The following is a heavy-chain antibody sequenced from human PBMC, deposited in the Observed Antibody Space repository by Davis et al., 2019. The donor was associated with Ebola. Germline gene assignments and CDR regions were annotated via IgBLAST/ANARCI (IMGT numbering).Heavy chain of an antibody. CDR3: ATSDYYDSSGYCFDY. CDR1: GFMFSTYS. J-gene: IGHJ4*02. V-gene: IGHV3-48*02. Sequence: GESLKISCAASGFMFSTYSMNWVRQAPGKGLEWVSYISSSSSTIYYADSVKGRFTISRDNAKNSLYLQMNSLRDEDTAVYYCATSDYYDSSGYCFDYWGQGTLVTVSS. D-gene: IGHD3-22*01. CDR2: ISSSSSTI.